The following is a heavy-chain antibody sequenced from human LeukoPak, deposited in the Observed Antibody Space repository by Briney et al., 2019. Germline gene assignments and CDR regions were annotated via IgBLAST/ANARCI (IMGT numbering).Heavy chain of an antibody. Sequence: SETLSLTCTVSGVSLTTYYWSWIRQPPGKGLEWIGYIYHSGSTNYNPSLKSRVTISVDTSKNQFSLKLRSVTAADTAVYYCARISSSNWYNERGAFDVWGQGTMVTVSS. D-gene: IGHD6-13*01. V-gene: IGHV4-59*13. CDR1: GVSLTTYY. CDR2: IYHSGST. CDR3: ARISSSNWYNERGAFDV. J-gene: IGHJ3*01.